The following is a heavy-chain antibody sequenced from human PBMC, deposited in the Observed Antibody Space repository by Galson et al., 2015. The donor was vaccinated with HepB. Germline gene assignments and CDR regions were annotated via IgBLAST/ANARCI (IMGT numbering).Heavy chain of an antibody. J-gene: IGHJ5*02. CDR2: INHNCET. Sequence: SLRLSCAASGLTVRNNYLTWVRQAPGRGLEWVSLINHNCETYYGDSVKGRFTLSRDTSKNTVDLQMRSLTMDDTAVYYCARGGALCRSWLDPWGQGTLVTVSS. CDR3: ARGGALCRSWLDP. CDR1: GLTVRNNY. D-gene: IGHD1-26*01. V-gene: IGHV3-53*01.